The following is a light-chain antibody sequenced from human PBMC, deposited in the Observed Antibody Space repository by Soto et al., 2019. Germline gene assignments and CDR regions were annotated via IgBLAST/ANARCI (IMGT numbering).Light chain of an antibody. V-gene: IGKV1-6*01. CDR1: QGIRND. CDR3: LQDYNYPWT. CDR2: AAS. J-gene: IGKJ1*01. Sequence: AIQMTQSPSSLSASVGDRVTITCRASQGIRNDLGWYQQKPGKAPKLLIYAASSLQSGVPSRFSGSGSGTDFTLTITSMQPEASANYYCLQDYNYPWTFGQGTKVDIK.